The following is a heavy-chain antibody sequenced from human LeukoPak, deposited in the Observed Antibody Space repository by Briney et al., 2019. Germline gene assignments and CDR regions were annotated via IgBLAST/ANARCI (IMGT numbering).Heavy chain of an antibody. CDR3: ASLVAAAGVSLFDY. V-gene: IGHV1-69*04. Sequence: SVKVSCKASGGTFSSYAISWVRQAPGQGLEWMGRIIPILGIANYAQKFQGRVTITADKSTSTAYMELSSLRSEDTAVYYCASLVAAAGVSLFDYWGQGTLVTVSS. CDR1: GGTFSSYA. D-gene: IGHD6-13*01. J-gene: IGHJ4*02. CDR2: IIPILGIA.